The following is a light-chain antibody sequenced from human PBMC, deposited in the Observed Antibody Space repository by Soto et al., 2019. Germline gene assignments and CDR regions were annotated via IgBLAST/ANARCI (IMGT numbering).Light chain of an antibody. CDR1: SRDVGGYVY. CDR3: SSYAGGNKMV. J-gene: IGLJ2*01. CDR2: EVN. Sequence: QPVLTQPPSASGSPGESVTMSCSGTSRDVGGYVYVSWFQQHPGKAPKLIIFEVNKRPSGVPDRFSGSRSGNTASLTVSGLQLEDEADYYCSSYAGGNKMVFGGGTKLTVL. V-gene: IGLV2-8*01.